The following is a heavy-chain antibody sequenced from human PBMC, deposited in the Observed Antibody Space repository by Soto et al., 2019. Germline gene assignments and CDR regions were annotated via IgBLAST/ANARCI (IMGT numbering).Heavy chain of an antibody. Sequence: QVQLQESGPGLVKPSQTLSLTCTVSGGSISSGGYYWSWIRQHPGKGLEWIGYIYYSGSTYYNPSLKSPVTISVDTFKNQFSLKLRSVTAADTAVYYCAGKQGSRFAFDIWGQGTMVTVSS. CDR3: AGKQGSRFAFDI. CDR2: IYYSGST. V-gene: IGHV4-31*01. CDR1: GGSISSGGYY. J-gene: IGHJ3*02. D-gene: IGHD3-10*01.